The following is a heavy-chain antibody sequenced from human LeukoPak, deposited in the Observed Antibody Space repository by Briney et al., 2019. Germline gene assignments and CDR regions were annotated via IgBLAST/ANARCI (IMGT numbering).Heavy chain of an antibody. CDR2: IYSGGIT. CDR1: GGSISSTGSF. J-gene: IGHJ3*02. CDR3: ATVYDILTNDAFDI. Sequence: SETLSLTCTVSGGSISSTGSFWGWIRQPPGKGLEWIGSIYSGGITYYNPSLKSRVTISEDTSKNQFSLKLSSVTAADTAVYYCATVYDILTNDAFDIWGQGTMVTVSS. D-gene: IGHD3-9*01. V-gene: IGHV4-39*07.